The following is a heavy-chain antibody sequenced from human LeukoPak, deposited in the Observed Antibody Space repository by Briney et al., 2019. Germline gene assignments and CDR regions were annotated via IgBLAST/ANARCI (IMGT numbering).Heavy chain of an antibody. CDR3: ARGRGTTMVRGVITNYFDL. CDR2: INPHSGGT. V-gene: IGHV1-2*02. J-gene: IGHJ2*01. Sequence: ASVKVSCKASGYTFIGYYMHWVRQAPGQGLEWMGWINPHSGGTNYAQRFLGSVTMTGDTSINTAFMEVRRLRSDDTAIYYCARGRGTTMVRGVITNYFDLWGRGSLVTVSS. CDR1: GYTFIGYY. D-gene: IGHD3-10*01.